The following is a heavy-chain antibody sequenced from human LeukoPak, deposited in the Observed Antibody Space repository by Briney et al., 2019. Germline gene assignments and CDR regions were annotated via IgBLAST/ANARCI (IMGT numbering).Heavy chain of an antibody. CDR3: ARRSGSHCSGGSCYPYYYYYMDV. CDR2: IYYSGST. J-gene: IGHJ6*03. D-gene: IGHD2-15*01. Sequence: SETLSLTCTVSGGSISSSSYYWGWIRQPPGKGLEWIGSIYYSGSTYYNPSLKSRVTISVDTSKNQFSLKLSSVTAADMAVYYCARRSGSHCSGGSCYPYYYYYMDVWGKGTTVTISS. CDR1: GGSISSSSYY. V-gene: IGHV4-39*01.